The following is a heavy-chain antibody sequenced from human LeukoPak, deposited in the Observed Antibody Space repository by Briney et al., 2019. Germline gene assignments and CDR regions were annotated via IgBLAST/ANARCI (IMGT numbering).Heavy chain of an antibody. Sequence: GGSLRLSCAASGFTFSSYWMHWVRQAPGKGLVWVSRINSDGSSTSYADSVKGRFTISRDNAKNTLYLQMNSLRAEDTAVYYCARGGYYVAPDVFFWYWGQGTLVTVSS. CDR3: ARGGYYVAPDVFFWY. D-gene: IGHD3-10*02. CDR1: GFTFSSYW. CDR2: INSDGSST. V-gene: IGHV3-74*01. J-gene: IGHJ4*02.